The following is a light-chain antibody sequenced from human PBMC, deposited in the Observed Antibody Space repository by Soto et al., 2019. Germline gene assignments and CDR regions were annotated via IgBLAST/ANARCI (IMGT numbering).Light chain of an antibody. Sequence: DIQMTQSPSTLSASVGDRVTISCRASQTISTWLAWYQQKPGKAPNLLIYKASSLESGVPSRFSGSGSGTEFTLTIISLQPDDFATYYCRQYNTFPLTFGGGTKVEIK. CDR3: RQYNTFPLT. CDR2: KAS. CDR1: QTISTW. J-gene: IGKJ4*01. V-gene: IGKV1-5*03.